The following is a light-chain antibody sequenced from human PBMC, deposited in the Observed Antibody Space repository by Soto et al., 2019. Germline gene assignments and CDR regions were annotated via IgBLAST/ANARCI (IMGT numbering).Light chain of an antibody. V-gene: IGKV3-20*01. CDR2: GAS. CDR3: QQHGSSPQT. J-gene: IGKJ1*01. CDR1: QSVSSY. Sequence: EIVMTQSPATLSLSPGEISTLSCRASQSVSSYLAWYQQKPGQAPRLLIYGASSRATGIPDRFSGSGSGTDFTLTISRLEPEDFAVYYCQQHGSSPQTFGQGTKVDIK.